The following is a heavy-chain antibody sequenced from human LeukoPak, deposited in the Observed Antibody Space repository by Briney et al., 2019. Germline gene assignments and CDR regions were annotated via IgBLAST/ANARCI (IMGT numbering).Heavy chain of an antibody. D-gene: IGHD5-18*01. CDR1: GGSISSSSYY. J-gene: IGHJ4*02. CDR2: IYYSGGT. V-gene: IGHV4-39*07. CDR3: ARVDTAMVTFDY. Sequence: SETLSLTCTVSGGSISSSSYYWGWIRQPPGKGLEWIGSIYYSGGTYYNPSLKSRVTISVDTSKNQFSLKLSSVTAADTAVYYCARVDTAMVTFDYWGQGTLVTVSS.